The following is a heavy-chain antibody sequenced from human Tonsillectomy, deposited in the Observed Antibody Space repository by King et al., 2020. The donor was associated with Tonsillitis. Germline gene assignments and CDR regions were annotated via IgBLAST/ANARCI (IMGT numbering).Heavy chain of an antibody. CDR1: GGSSSGYY. CDR3: TSARGVSDY. J-gene: IGHJ4*02. D-gene: IGHD3-10*01. V-gene: IGHV4-34*01. CDR2: INHSGST. Sequence: VQLQQWGAGLLKPSETLSLTCAVYGGSSSGYYWTWIRQPPGKGLEWIGEINHSGSTHYDPSLESRVTISVDTSKNHFSLRLSSMTAADTAVYYCTSARGVSDYWGQGTLVTVSS.